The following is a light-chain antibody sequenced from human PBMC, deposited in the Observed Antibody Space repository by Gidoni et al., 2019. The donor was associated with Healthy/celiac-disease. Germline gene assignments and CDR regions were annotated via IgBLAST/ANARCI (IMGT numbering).Light chain of an antibody. Sequence: EIVMTQSPATLSVSPGERATLSCRASQSVSSNLSWYQQKPGQAPRLLIYDTSTRATGIPARFSGSWSGTEFTLTISSLQSEDFAVYYCQQYNNWPPLTFGGXTKVEIK. CDR1: QSVSSN. CDR3: QQYNNWPPLT. V-gene: IGKV3-15*01. CDR2: DTS. J-gene: IGKJ4*01.